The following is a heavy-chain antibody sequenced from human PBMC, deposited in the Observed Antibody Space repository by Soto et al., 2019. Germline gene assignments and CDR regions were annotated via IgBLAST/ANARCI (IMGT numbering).Heavy chain of an antibody. CDR2: IYYSGTS. Sequence: QLQLQESGPGLVKPSETLSLTCTVSGGSISSSDYYWGWIRQSPGKGLEWIGSIYYSGTSFYDPSLKSRLSMSVDTSKNQFSARLSSVTAADTAVYYCAGQARGTTWSDFAYWGQGTLVTVSS. J-gene: IGHJ4*02. D-gene: IGHD1-7*01. CDR3: AGQARGTTWSDFAY. CDR1: GGSISSSDYY. V-gene: IGHV4-39*01.